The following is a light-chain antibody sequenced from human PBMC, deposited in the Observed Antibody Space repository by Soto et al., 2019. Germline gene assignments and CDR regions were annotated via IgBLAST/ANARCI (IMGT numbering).Light chain of an antibody. CDR3: QQSYIPPYT. V-gene: IGKV3-15*01. CDR2: GAS. CDR1: QSVSSN. Sequence: EIVMTQSPATLSVSPGERATLSCRASQSVSSNLAWYQQKPGQAPRLLIYGASTRATGIPARFSGSGSGTEFTLTISSLQSEDFAVYYCQQSYIPPYTFGQGTRLEIK. J-gene: IGKJ2*01.